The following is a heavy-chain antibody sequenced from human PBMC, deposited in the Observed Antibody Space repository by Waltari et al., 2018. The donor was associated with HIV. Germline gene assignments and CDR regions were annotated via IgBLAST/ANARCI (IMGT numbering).Heavy chain of an antibody. V-gene: IGHV3-7*01. Sequence: EVQLVESGGGLVQQGGSLRVSCAASGLTFRRYWMSWVRQAPGKGVEWVANKKQEGGEKYYVDSVRGRFTISRDNTNNLLYLQMNSLRAEDTAVYYCARFRYAYYDSNDFYRPYYYGMDVWGQGTTVTVSS. D-gene: IGHD3-22*01. CDR3: ARFRYAYYDSNDFYRPYYYGMDV. J-gene: IGHJ6*02. CDR1: GLTFRRYW. CDR2: KKQEGGEK.